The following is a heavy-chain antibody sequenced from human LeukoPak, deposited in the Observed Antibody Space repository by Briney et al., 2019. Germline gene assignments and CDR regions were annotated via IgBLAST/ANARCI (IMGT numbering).Heavy chain of an antibody. CDR2: IYYSGTT. Sequence: PSETLSLTCTVSGGPISSYYWSWIRQPPGKGLDYIGYIYYSGTTNYNPSLKSRVTISLNTSKNQFSLKLTSVTAADTAVYYCARWGYESSGYYRPFDYWGQGTLVTVSS. J-gene: IGHJ4*02. V-gene: IGHV4-59*01. CDR3: ARWGYESSGYYRPFDY. D-gene: IGHD3-22*01. CDR1: GGPISSYY.